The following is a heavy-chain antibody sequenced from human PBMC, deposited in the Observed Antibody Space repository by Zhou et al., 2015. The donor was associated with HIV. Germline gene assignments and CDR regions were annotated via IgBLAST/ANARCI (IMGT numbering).Heavy chain of an antibody. CDR1: GDTFRYYA. CDR2: INGDNGKT. D-gene: IGHD3-22*01. CDR3: ATDDIGGYHSFNY. J-gene: IGHJ4*02. Sequence: QVQLVQSGAEVKKPGASVKVSCKASGDTFRYYAISWVRQSPGQGLEWMGWINGDNGKTRYAQKFQGRVTLTTDRSTKTAFMELMYLRSDDAATYYCATDDIGGYHSFNYWGQGTLVSVSS. V-gene: IGHV1-18*01.